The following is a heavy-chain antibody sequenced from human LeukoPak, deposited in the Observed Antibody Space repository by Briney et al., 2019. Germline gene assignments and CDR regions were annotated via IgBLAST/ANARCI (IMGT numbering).Heavy chain of an antibody. V-gene: IGHV4-59*01. CDR1: GGSISSYY. CDR3: ARVRRELRNWFDP. Sequence: PSETLSLTCTVSGGSISSYYWSWIRQPPGKGLEWIGYTYYSGSTNYNPSLKSRVTISVDTSKNQFSLKLSSVTAADTAVYYRARVRRELRNWFDPWGQGTLVTVSS. D-gene: IGHD1-26*01. J-gene: IGHJ5*02. CDR2: TYYSGST.